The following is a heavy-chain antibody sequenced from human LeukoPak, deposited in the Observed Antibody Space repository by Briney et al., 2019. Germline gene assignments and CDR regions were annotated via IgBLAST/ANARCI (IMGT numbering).Heavy chain of an antibody. J-gene: IGHJ4*02. CDR3: ARGKYSSGWFDY. CDR2: ITTSSTYI. V-gene: IGHV3-21*01. D-gene: IGHD6-19*01. CDR1: GFTFSSYS. Sequence: PGGSLRLSCAVSGFTFSSYSMSWVRQAPGKGLEWVSSITTSSTYISYADSVKGRFTISRDNDKNSLYLQMNSLRAEDTAVYYCARGKYSSGWFDYWGQGTLVTVSS.